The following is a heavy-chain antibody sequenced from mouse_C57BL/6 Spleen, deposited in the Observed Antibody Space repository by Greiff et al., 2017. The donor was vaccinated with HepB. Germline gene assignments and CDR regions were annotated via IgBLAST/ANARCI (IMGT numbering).Heavy chain of an antibody. CDR1: GYTFTSYW. CDR3: ARKKTVVATGDY. Sequence: QVQLQQPGAELVKPGASVKLSCKASGYTFTSYWMHWVKQRPGQGLEWIGMIHPNSGSTNYNEKFKSKATLTVDKSSSTAYMQLSSLTSEDSAVYYWARKKTVVATGDYWGQGTSVTVSS. J-gene: IGHJ4*01. CDR2: IHPNSGST. D-gene: IGHD1-1*01. V-gene: IGHV1-64*01.